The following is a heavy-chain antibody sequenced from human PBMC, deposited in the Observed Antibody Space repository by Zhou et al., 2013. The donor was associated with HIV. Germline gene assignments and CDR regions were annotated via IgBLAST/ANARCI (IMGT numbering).Heavy chain of an antibody. CDR3: AGYEYFRSGNPFDS. CDR2: IIPVFSKP. D-gene: IGHD3-10*01. V-gene: IGHV1-69*05. CDR1: GGIFSRNA. J-gene: IGHJ4*01. Sequence: QVQLVQSGAEVKKPGSSVKVSCTSSGGIFSRNALSWVRQAPGQGLEWMGGIIPVFSKPQYAEKFQGRVTITTDESTRTAYMELRSLRSDDTAVYYCAGYEYFRSGNPFDSWATEPWSPSPQ.